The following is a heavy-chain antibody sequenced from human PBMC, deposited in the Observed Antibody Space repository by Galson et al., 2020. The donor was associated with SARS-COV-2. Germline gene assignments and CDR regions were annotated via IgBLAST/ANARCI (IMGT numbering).Heavy chain of an antibody. J-gene: IGHJ1*01. V-gene: IGHV3-23*01. CDR2: ISNSGGTT. CDR1: GLTFSTYA. Sequence: GESLKISCVASGLTFSTYAMGWVRQAPGKGLEWVSVISNSGGTTWYPDSVKGRFTISRDNSKNTLFLQMNSLRVEDTAVYYCAKDWSYYYDTSDWGQGTLVTVSS. CDR3: AKDWSYYYDTSD. D-gene: IGHD3-22*01.